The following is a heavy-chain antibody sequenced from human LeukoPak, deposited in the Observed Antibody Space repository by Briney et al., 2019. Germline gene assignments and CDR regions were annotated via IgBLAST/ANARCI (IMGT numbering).Heavy chain of an antibody. CDR2: IYSDGGT. Sequence: SGGSLRLSCVASGFTVSNSYMSWVRQAPGKGLEWVSVIYSDGGTFYSDSVKGRFTISRDYSKSTLYLQMNSLRADDTAVYYCPRDSNGPAFWGQGTLVTVSS. CDR3: PRDSNGPAF. D-gene: IGHD6-19*01. CDR1: GFTVSNSY. V-gene: IGHV3-53*01. J-gene: IGHJ4*02.